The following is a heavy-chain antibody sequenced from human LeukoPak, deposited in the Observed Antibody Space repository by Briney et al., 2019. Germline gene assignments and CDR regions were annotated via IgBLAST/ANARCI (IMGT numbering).Heavy chain of an antibody. CDR3: AKKAGAAAAGTGGYYFDY. D-gene: IGHD6-13*01. J-gene: IGHJ4*02. CDR1: GFTFSSYA. CDR2: ISGSGGGI. Sequence: GGSLRLSCAASGFTFSSYAMSWVRQAPGKGLEWVSAISGSGGGIYYADSVKGRFTISRDNSKNTLYLQMNSQRAEDTAVYYCAKKAGAAAAGTGGYYFDYWGQGTLVTVSS. V-gene: IGHV3-23*01.